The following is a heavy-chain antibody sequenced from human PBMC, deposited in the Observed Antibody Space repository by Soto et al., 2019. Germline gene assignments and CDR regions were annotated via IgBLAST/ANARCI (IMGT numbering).Heavy chain of an antibody. Sequence: SVKVSCKASGGTFSSYAISWVRQAPGQGLEWMGGIIPIFGTANYAQKFQGRVTITADESTSTAYMELSSLRSEDTAVYYLTIGLASYYYYYGMDVWGQGTTVTVSS. CDR1: GGTFSSYA. D-gene: IGHD3-10*01. CDR2: IIPIFGTA. CDR3: TIGLASYYYYYGMDV. J-gene: IGHJ6*02. V-gene: IGHV1-69*13.